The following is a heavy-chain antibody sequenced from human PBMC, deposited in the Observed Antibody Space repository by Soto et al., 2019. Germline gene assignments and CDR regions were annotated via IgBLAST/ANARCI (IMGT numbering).Heavy chain of an antibody. CDR2: IWYDGSNK. Sequence: GGSLRLSCAASGFTFSSYGMHWVRQAPGKGLEWVAVIWYDGSNKYYADSVKGRFTISRDNSKNTLHLQMNSLRAEDTAVYYCAKEVTTSLNYYYYGMDVWGQGTTVTVSS. CDR1: GFTFSSYG. V-gene: IGHV3-33*06. CDR3: AKEVTTSLNYYYYGMDV. D-gene: IGHD4-17*01. J-gene: IGHJ6*02.